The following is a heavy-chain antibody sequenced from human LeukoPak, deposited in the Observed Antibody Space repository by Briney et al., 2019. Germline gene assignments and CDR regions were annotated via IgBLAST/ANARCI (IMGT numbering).Heavy chain of an antibody. CDR2: IKPDGSEK. Sequence: GGSLRLSCAASGFSFSNYWMSWVRQAPGKGLEWVANIKPDGSEKYCVDSVKGRFSISRDNVRNVLYLQMNNLRAGDTALYYCARGDFWSGDYTDAFDVWGQGTMVTVSA. CDR3: ARGDFWSGDYTDAFDV. V-gene: IGHV3-7*04. CDR1: GFSFSNYW. J-gene: IGHJ3*01. D-gene: IGHD3-3*01.